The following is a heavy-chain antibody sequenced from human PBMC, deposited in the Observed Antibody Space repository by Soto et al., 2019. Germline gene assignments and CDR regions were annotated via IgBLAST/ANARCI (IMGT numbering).Heavy chain of an antibody. V-gene: IGHV4-30-4*01. CDR1: GDCINSGHYH. J-gene: IGHJ6*04. CDR3: ARDSRARSSGMDV. D-gene: IGHD3-16*01. CDR2: IYYSGST. Sequence: TLRRTWTVSGDCINSGHYHWSWFRQPPGKGLEWIGAIYYSGSTYYNPSLQSRIRISIDTSKNQFSLKLSSVSAADTAVYYCARDSRARSSGMDVWGRRTTVIVSS.